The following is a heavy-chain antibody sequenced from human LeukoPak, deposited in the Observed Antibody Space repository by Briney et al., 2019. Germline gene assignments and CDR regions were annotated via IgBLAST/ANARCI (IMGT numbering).Heavy chain of an antibody. D-gene: IGHD2/OR15-2a*01. V-gene: IGHV3-23*01. CDR2: ISGSTGTT. CDR1: GFIFSNYA. CDR3: AKDRDTNSWYPFW. Sequence: PGGSLRLSCAASGFIFSNYAMTWVRQAPGKGLEWVSSISGSTGTTYYADSVKGRFTISRDNSKNTLYLQMNSLRAEDTALYYCAKDRDTNSWYPFWWGQGTLVTVSS. J-gene: IGHJ4*02.